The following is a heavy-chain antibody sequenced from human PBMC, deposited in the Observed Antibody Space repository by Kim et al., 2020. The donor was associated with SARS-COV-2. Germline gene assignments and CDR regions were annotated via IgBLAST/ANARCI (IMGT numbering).Heavy chain of an antibody. CDR2: ISYDGSNK. J-gene: IGHJ5*02. D-gene: IGHD4-17*01. V-gene: IGHV3-33*05. CDR3: AATTVTKP. CDR1: GFTFSSYG. Sequence: GGSLRLSCAASGFTFSSYGMHWVRQAPGKGLEWVAVISYDGSNKYYADSVKGRFTISRDNSKNTLYLQLNSLRAEDTAVYYCAATTVTKPWGQGTLVTVS.